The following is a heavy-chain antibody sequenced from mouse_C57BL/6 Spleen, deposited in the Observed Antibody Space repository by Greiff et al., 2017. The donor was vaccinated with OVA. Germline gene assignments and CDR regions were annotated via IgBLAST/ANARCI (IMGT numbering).Heavy chain of an antibody. V-gene: IGHV5-6*01. CDR3: ARHGYYYGSSYGAMDY. J-gene: IGHJ4*01. CDR1: GFTFSSYG. CDR2: ISSGGSYT. Sequence: EVKLMESGGDLVKPGGSLKLSCAASGFTFSSYGMSWVRQTPDKRLEWVATISSGGSYTYYPDSVKGRFTISRDNAKNTLYLQMSSLKSADTAMYYCARHGYYYGSSYGAMDYWGQGTSVTVSS. D-gene: IGHD1-1*01.